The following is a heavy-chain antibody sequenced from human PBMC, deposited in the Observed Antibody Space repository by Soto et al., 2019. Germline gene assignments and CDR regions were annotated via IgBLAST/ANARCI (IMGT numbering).Heavy chain of an antibody. D-gene: IGHD3-9*01. J-gene: IGHJ5*02. CDR3: ARYMYYDILTGHMA. V-gene: IGHV5-51*01. CDR2: IYPGDSKT. Sequence: GESQQISCKGCGYKFSNYWIGWVRQINGKGLEWMGIIYPGDSKTKYRPSFQGKVTISADKSISTAYLQWSSLKASDTAIYYCARYMYYDILTGHMAWGQGTLVTVS. CDR1: GYKFSNYW.